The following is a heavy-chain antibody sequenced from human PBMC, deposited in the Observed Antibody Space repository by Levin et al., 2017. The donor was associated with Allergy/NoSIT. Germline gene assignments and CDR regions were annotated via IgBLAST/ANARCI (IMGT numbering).Heavy chain of an antibody. CDR2: IWYDGSNK. CDR3: ARVGRYCSGGSCRYESYYYYYGMDV. CDR1: GFTFSSYG. D-gene: IGHD2-15*01. J-gene: IGHJ6*02. Sequence: SCAASGFTFSSYGMHWVRQAPGKGLEWVAVIWYDGSNKYYADSVKGRFTISRDNSKNTLYLQMNSLRAEDTAVYYCARVGRYCSGGSCRYESYYYYYGMDVWGQGTTVTVSS. V-gene: IGHV3-33*01.